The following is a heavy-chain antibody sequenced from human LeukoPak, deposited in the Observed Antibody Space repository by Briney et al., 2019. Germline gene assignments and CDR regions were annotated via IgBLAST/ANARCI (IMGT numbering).Heavy chain of an antibody. J-gene: IGHJ4*02. CDR2: IIPILGIA. CDR3: ARLIRITMIVDY. CDR1: GGTFSSYA. D-gene: IGHD3-22*01. V-gene: IGHV1-69*04. Sequence: ASVKVSCKASGGTFSSYAISWVRQAPGQGLEWMGRIIPILGIANYAQKFQGRVTITADKSTSTAYMELSNLRSEDTAVYYCARLIRITMIVDYWGQGTLVTVSS.